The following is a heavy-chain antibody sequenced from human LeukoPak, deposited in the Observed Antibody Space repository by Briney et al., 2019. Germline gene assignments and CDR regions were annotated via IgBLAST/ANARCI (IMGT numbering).Heavy chain of an antibody. CDR2: MNPNSGNT. CDR3: ARARGYSYGYKDY. CDR1: GYTFTSYD. J-gene: IGHJ4*02. D-gene: IGHD5-18*01. Sequence: VASVKVSCKASGYTFTSYDINWVRQATGQRLEWMGWMNPNSGNTGYAQNFQGRITMTRDTSKSTAYMELSSLRSEDTAVYYCARARGYSYGYKDYWGQGTLVTVST. V-gene: IGHV1-8*01.